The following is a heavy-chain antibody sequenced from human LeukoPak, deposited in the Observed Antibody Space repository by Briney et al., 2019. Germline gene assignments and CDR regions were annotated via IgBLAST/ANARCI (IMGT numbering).Heavy chain of an antibody. D-gene: IGHD6-25*01. Sequence: GASVKVSCKASGGTFYNSAISWVRQAPGQGFEWLGGTIPMFGSAMYAQKFQGRVTITTDESTSTAYMDLISLISEDTAVYYCVRRQALRGRHRAFDPWGQGTLVTVSS. CDR1: GGTFYNSA. V-gene: IGHV1-69*05. J-gene: IGHJ5*02. CDR3: VRRQALRGRHRAFDP. CDR2: TIPMFGSA.